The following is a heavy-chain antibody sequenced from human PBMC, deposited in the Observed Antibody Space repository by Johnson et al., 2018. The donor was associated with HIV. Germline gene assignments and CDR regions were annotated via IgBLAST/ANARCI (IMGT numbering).Heavy chain of an antibody. CDR2: IWYDGSTK. CDR3: AKERRDYDAFDF. Sequence: QVQLVESGGGVVQPGRSLRLSCAASGFTFSSYGMHWVRQAPGKGLEWVALIWYDGSTKYYADSVKGRFTVSRDNSKNTLSLQMNSLRAEDTAVYFCAKERRDYDAFDFWGQGTMVTVSS. J-gene: IGHJ3*01. CDR1: GFTFSSYG. D-gene: IGHD4-11*01. V-gene: IGHV3-33*06.